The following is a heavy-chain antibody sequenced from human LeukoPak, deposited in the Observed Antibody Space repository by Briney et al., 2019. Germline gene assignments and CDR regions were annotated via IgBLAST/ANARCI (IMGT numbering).Heavy chain of an antibody. V-gene: IGHV1-69*01. Sequence: SVKVSCKASGGTFSSYAISWVRQAPGQGLEWMGGIIPIFGSANYAQKFQGRVTITADESTSTAYMELSSLRSEDTAVYYCARVVESELLWFGELFKAPHNWFDPWGQGTLVTVSS. CDR1: GGTFSSYA. J-gene: IGHJ5*02. CDR2: IIPIFGSA. CDR3: ARVVESELLWFGELFKAPHNWFDP. D-gene: IGHD3-10*01.